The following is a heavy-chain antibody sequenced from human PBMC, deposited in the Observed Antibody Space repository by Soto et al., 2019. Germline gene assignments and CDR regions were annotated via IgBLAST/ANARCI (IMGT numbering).Heavy chain of an antibody. V-gene: IGHV3-74*03. Sequence: EVQLVESGGGLVQPGGSLRLSCAASGFTLSGHWMHWVRQVPGKGLEWVSRINTDGGSSAYADSVKGRFTISRDNAKNTLYLQMNGLRAEDTAVYYCAREAGYCSRTSCYRRAFDTWGQGTTVTVSS. CDR3: AREAGYCSRTSCYRRAFDT. J-gene: IGHJ3*02. D-gene: IGHD2-2*01. CDR2: INTDGGSS. CDR1: GFTLSGHW.